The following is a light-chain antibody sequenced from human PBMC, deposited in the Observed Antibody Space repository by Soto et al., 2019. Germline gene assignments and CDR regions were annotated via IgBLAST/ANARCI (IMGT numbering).Light chain of an antibody. CDR3: QQYGSSPTT. CDR2: GAS. CDR1: LSVSSSY. V-gene: IGKV3-20*01. Sequence: EIVLTQSPGTLSLSPGERATLSCRASLSVSSSYLAWYQQKPGQAPRLLIYGASSRATGIPDRFSGSGSGTDFTLTISRLEPEDFAVHYCQQYGSSPTTFGQGAKVEIK. J-gene: IGKJ1*01.